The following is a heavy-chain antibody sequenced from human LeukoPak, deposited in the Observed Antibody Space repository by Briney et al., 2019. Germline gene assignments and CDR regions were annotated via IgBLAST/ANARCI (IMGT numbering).Heavy chain of an antibody. V-gene: IGHV1-46*01. CDR3: ARAKGWFGELPFDY. Sequence: ASVKVSCKASGYTFTSYYMHWVRQAPGQGLEWMGIINPSGGTTRYAQKFQGRVTMTRDTSTSTVYMELSSLRSGDPAVYYCARAKGWFGELPFDYWGQGTLVTVSS. D-gene: IGHD3-10*01. CDR1: GYTFTSYY. CDR2: INPSGGTT. J-gene: IGHJ4*02.